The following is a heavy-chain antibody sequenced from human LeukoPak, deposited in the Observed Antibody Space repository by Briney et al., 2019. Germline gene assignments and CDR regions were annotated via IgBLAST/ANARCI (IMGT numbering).Heavy chain of an antibody. J-gene: IGHJ5*02. D-gene: IGHD1-1*01. Sequence: ASVKVSCKASGGTFSSYAISWVRQAPGQGLEWMGGIIPIFGTANYAQKFQGRVTITADKSTSTAYMELSSLRSEDTAVYYCASLTGTLYRKDNWFDPWGQGTLVTVSS. CDR2: IIPIFGTA. CDR3: ASLTGTLYRKDNWFDP. V-gene: IGHV1-69*06. CDR1: GGTFSSYA.